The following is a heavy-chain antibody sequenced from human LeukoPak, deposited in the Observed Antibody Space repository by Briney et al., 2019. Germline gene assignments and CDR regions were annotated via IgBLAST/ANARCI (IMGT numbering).Heavy chain of an antibody. CDR1: GFTFSDYY. D-gene: IGHD5-24*01. Sequence: PGGSLRLSRAASGFTFSDYYMSWIRQAPGKGLEWVSYISSSGSTIYYADSVKGRFTISRDNAKNSLYVQMNSLRAEDTAVYYCARDLRWLQLDYWGQGTLVTVSS. CDR2: ISSSGSTI. J-gene: IGHJ4*02. V-gene: IGHV3-11*01. CDR3: ARDLRWLQLDY.